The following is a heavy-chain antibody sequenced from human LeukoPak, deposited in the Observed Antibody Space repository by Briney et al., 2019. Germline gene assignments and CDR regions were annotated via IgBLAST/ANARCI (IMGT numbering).Heavy chain of an antibody. D-gene: IGHD2-15*01. CDR2: INSDGSST. J-gene: IGHJ5*02. CDR3: ARVITMGGRRFDP. Sequence: PGGSLRLSCAASGFTFSSYWMHWVRQAPGKGLVWVSRINSDGSSTSYADSVKGRFTISRDNAKNTLYLQMNSLRAEDTAVYYCARVITMGGRRFDPWGQGTLVTVSS. V-gene: IGHV3-74*01. CDR1: GFTFSSYW.